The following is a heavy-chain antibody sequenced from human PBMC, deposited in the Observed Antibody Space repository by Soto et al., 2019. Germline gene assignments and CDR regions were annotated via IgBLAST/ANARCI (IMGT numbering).Heavy chain of an antibody. D-gene: IGHD6-6*01. V-gene: IGHV3-23*01. CDR3: ARDSRSGGFDY. CDR1: GCTFSSYA. J-gene: IGHJ4*02. CDR2: ISGSGGST. Sequence: GCLGRACSASGCTFSSYAMSWVRQAPGKGLEWVSAISGSGGSTYYADSVKGRFTISRDNSKNTLYLQMNSLRAEDTAVYYCARDSRSGGFDYWGQGTLVTVYS.